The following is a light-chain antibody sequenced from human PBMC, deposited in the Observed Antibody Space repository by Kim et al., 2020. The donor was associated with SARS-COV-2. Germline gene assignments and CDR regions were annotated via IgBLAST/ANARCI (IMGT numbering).Light chain of an antibody. CDR2: SSD. J-gene: IGLJ1*01. CDR3: AAWDDSLNGYG. CDR1: RSNIGSYT. V-gene: IGLV1-44*01. Sequence: GQRVTISCSGSRSNIGSYTVNCYQQLPGTAPKLLIYSSDQRPSGVPDRFSGSKSGTSASLAIGGLQSEDEADYYCAAWDDSLNGYGFGSGTKVTFL.